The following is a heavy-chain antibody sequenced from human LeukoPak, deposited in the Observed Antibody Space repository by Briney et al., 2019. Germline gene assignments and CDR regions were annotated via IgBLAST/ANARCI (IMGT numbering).Heavy chain of an antibody. CDR2: IIPILGIA. J-gene: IGHJ4*02. CDR3: ARDRGLASGSYPRDY. CDR1: GGTFSSYT. V-gene: IGHV1-69*02. Sequence: SVKVSCKASGGTFSSYTISRVRQAPGQGLEWMGRIIPILGIANYAQKFQGRVTITADKSTSTAYMELSSLRSEDTAVYYCARDRGLASGSYPRDYWGQGTLVTVSS. D-gene: IGHD1-26*01.